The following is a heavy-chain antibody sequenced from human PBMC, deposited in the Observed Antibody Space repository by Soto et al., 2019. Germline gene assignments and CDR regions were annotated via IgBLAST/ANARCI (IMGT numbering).Heavy chain of an antibody. Sequence: EVQLVESGGGLVQPGGSLRLSCAASGFSFSNYWIHWVRQAPGKGLVWVSRIKTDGSSTDYAASVKGRFTISRDNAKNTLYLQMNRLTAEDPAVYYCAKREGNTYGLFHWGQGTLVTVSS. CDR3: AKREGNTYGLFH. D-gene: IGHD5-18*01. J-gene: IGHJ4*02. CDR2: IKTDGSST. V-gene: IGHV3-74*01. CDR1: GFSFSNYW.